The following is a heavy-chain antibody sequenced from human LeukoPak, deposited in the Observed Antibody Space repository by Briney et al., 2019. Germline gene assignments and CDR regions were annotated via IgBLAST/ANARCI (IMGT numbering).Heavy chain of an antibody. V-gene: IGHV3-23*01. CDR2: ISGSGGNT. CDR1: GFTFSSYA. J-gene: IGHJ4*02. CDR3: AKAYASGTYYIDY. Sequence: GGSLRHSCAASGFTFSSYAMNWVRQAPGKGLEWVSAISGSGGNTYYADSVQGRFTISRDNSKNTLYLQMNSLRAEDTALYYCAKAYASGTYYIDYWGQGTLVTVSS. D-gene: IGHD3-10*01.